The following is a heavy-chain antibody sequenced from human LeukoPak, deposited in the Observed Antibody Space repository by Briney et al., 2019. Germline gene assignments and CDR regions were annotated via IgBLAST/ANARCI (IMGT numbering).Heavy chain of an antibody. CDR2: ISSSSSYI. D-gene: IGHD5-18*01. J-gene: IGHJ6*02. V-gene: IGHV3-21*01. Sequence: GGSLRLSCAASGFSFSSYWMTWVRQAPGEGLGWVSSISSSSSYIYYADSVKGRFTISRDNAKNSLYLQMNTLRAEDTAVYYCASLGDTAMVTSAENYYYYYGMDVWGQGTTVTVSS. CDR3: ASLGDTAMVTSAENYYYYYGMDV. CDR1: GFSFSSYW.